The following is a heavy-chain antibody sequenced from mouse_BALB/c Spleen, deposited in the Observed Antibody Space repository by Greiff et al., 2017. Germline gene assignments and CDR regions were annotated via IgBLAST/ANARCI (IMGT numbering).Heavy chain of an antibody. CDR1: GYTFTSYW. J-gene: IGHJ4*01. CDR3: AREGGYAMDY. CDR2: INPSNGRT. Sequence: VKLQQPGAELVKPGASVKLSCKASGYTFTSYWMHWVKQRPGQGLEWIGEINPSNGRTNYNEKFKSKATLTVDKSSSTAYIQLSSLTSEDSAVYYCAREGGYAMDYWGQGTSVTVSS. V-gene: IGHV1S81*02.